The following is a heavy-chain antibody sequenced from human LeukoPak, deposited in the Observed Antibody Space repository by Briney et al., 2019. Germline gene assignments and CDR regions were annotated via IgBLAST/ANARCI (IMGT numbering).Heavy chain of an antibody. D-gene: IGHD3-9*01. CDR3: ARHSDRRKILTGYSFSCFFDS. Sequence: SETLSLTCAVYDGSFNDYYWSWIRQSLGKGLEWIGQINHSGNTRYSASLRSRVTISVDKSKKQFSLMMRSVTAADTAVYYCARHSDRRKILTGYSFSCFFDSWGQGTLVTVSS. CDR2: INHSGNT. J-gene: IGHJ4*02. V-gene: IGHV4-34*01. CDR1: DGSFNDYY.